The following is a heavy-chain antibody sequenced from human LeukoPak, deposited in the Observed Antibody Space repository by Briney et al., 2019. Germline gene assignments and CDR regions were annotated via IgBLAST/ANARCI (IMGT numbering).Heavy chain of an antibody. CDR2: ISSSSSYI. J-gene: IGHJ4*02. D-gene: IGHD1-26*01. CDR1: GFIFSSYS. Sequence: GGSLRLSCAASGFIFSSYSMNWVRQAPGKGLEWVSFISSSSSYIYYADSVKGRFTISRDNAKNSLYLQMNSLRAEDTAVYYCARDLSVGAKPDLGFDYWGQGSLVTVSS. V-gene: IGHV3-21*01. CDR3: ARDLSVGAKPDLGFDY.